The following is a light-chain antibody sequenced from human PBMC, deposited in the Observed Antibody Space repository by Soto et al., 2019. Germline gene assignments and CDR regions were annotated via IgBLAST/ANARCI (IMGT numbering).Light chain of an antibody. CDR1: QSISNR. Sequence: DIQITQSPSTLSESVVDRVTITFRASQSISNRLAWYQQKPGKAPKVLVYDASSLESGVPSRFSGSGSGTEFTLTISSLQPDDFATYYCQHYNSYSEAVGQGTKVDI. V-gene: IGKV1-5*01. CDR2: DAS. J-gene: IGKJ1*01. CDR3: QHYNSYSEA.